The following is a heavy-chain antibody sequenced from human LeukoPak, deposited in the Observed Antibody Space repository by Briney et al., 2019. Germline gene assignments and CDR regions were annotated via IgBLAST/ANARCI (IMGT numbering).Heavy chain of an antibody. Sequence: GASVKVSCKASGYTFTCYYMHWVRQAPGQVLEWMGWIGAYNGNTNYAQKLQGRVTMTTDTSTSTAYMELRSLRSDDTAVYYCARGRGSYYDILTGYYSDKYYFDYWGQGTLVTVSS. J-gene: IGHJ4*02. V-gene: IGHV1-18*04. CDR3: ARGRGSYYDILTGYYSDKYYFDY. D-gene: IGHD3-9*01. CDR1: GYTFTCYY. CDR2: IGAYNGNT.